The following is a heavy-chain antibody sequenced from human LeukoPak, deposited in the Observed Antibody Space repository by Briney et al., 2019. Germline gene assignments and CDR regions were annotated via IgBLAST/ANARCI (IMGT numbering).Heavy chain of an antibody. CDR3: AARPQIAATTIDY. V-gene: IGHV3-30*02. CDR1: GFTFSSYG. CDR2: IRYDGSNK. J-gene: IGHJ4*02. D-gene: IGHD6-13*01. Sequence: GGSLRLSCAASGFTFSSYGMHWVRQAPGKGLEWVAFIRYDGSNKYYADSVRGRFTISRDNSKNTLYLQMNSLRAEDTAVYYCAARPQIAATTIDYWGQGTLVTVSS.